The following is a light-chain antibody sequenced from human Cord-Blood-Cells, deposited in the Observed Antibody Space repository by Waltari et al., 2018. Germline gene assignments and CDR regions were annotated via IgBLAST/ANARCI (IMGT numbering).Light chain of an antibody. J-gene: IGLJ1*01. Sequence: QSALTQPRSVSASPGQSVTISCTGTSSDVGGYNYVSWYQQHPGKAPKLMIYDVSKRPSGVPDRFSGSKSGNTASLTISGLQAEDEADYYCCSYAGSYTHVFGTGTKVTVL. CDR3: CSYAGSYTHV. V-gene: IGLV2-11*01. CDR2: DVS. CDR1: SSDVGGYNY.